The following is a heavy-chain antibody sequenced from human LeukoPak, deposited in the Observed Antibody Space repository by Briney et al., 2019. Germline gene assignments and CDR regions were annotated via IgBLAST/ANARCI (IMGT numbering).Heavy chain of an antibody. J-gene: IGHJ4*02. CDR3: ARAGGYCGRISCPYYFDY. Sequence: ASVKVSCKASGDTFTSYDTNWVRQAPGQGLEWMGWMNPNTANTGYAQKFQGRVTITRNTSISTAYMELSSLRSEDTAVYYCARAGGYCGRISCPYYFDYWGQGSLVAVSS. CDR1: GDTFTSYD. D-gene: IGHD2-15*01. CDR2: MNPNTANT. V-gene: IGHV1-8*01.